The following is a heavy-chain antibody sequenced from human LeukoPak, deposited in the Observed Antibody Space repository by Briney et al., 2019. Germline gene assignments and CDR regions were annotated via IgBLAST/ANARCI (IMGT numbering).Heavy chain of an antibody. Sequence: ASVKDSCQASGYTYTNFGVTWVRQAPGQGLEWMGWTSAYSGYSNHAQEFEGRVTMYTDTSTNTAYVKLRSLRSDDTAVYFCARDRRGGWFGINSGGENDYWGQGTLVTVSS. D-gene: IGHD3-10*01. CDR3: ARDRRGGWFGINSGGENDY. CDR1: GYTYTNFG. J-gene: IGHJ4*02. CDR2: TSAYSGYS. V-gene: IGHV1-18*01.